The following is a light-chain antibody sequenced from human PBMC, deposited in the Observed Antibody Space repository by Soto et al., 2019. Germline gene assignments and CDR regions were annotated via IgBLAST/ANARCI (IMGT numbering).Light chain of an antibody. CDR3: QQYGSSPT. Sequence: EIVLTQSPGTLSLSPGERATLSCRASQSVSSSYLAWYQQKPGQAPRLLIYGASSRATGIPDRFSGSGSGTDFTLTIIRLEPEDFAVYYCQQYGSSPTFGQGTKAEIK. CDR2: GAS. J-gene: IGKJ1*01. V-gene: IGKV3-20*01. CDR1: QSVSSSY.